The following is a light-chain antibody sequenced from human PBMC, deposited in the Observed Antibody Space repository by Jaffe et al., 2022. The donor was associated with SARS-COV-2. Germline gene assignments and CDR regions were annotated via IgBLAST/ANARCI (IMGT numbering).Light chain of an antibody. CDR1: SSDVGGYNF. CDR2: DVS. V-gene: IGLV2-14*03. CDR3: SSYAGSTTHVK. Sequence: QSALTQPASVSGSPGQSITISCAGTSSDVGGYNFVSWYQQHPGKAPKLIIYDVSNRPSGVSNRFSGSKSGSTASLTISGLQAEDEADYYCSSYAGSTTHVKFGGGTKLTVL. J-gene: IGLJ2*01.